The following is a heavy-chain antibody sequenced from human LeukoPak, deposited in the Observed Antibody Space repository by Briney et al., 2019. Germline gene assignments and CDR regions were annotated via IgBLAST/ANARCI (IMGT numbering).Heavy chain of an antibody. CDR2: IYSGGST. Sequence: GGSLRLSCAASGFTVTQKYMNWVRQAPGKGLEWVSVIYSGGSTYYADSVKGRFTISRDNDKNIVYLQMNSLRVEDTAIYYCARDPYYHDDSDSGPYGLDVWGQGTTVTVSS. CDR1: GFTVTQKY. J-gene: IGHJ6*02. V-gene: IGHV3-66*01. CDR3: ARDPYYHDDSDSGPYGLDV. D-gene: IGHD3-22*01.